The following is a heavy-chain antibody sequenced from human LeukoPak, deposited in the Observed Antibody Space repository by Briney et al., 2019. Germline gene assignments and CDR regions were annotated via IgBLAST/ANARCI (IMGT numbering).Heavy chain of an antibody. Sequence: SETLSLTCTVSGYSLSSGYYWGWIRQPPGKGLEWIGSIYHSGSTYYNPSLKSRVTISVDTSKNQFSLKLSSVTAADTAVYYCARDWDSSGWYRFGTGNAFDIWGQGTMVTVSS. CDR2: IYHSGST. V-gene: IGHV4-38-2*02. J-gene: IGHJ3*02. D-gene: IGHD6-19*01. CDR3: ARDWDSSGWYRFGTGNAFDI. CDR1: GYSLSSGYY.